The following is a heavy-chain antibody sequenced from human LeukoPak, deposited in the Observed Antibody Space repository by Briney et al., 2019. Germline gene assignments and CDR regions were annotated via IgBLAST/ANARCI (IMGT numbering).Heavy chain of an antibody. CDR3: ARDTYYDFWSGSWYYFDY. J-gene: IGHJ4*02. Sequence: LSLTCTVSGGSISSSSYYWGWIRQPPGKGLEWVSSISSSSSYIYYADSVKGRFTISRDNAKNSLYLQMNSLRAEDTAVYYCARDTYYDFWSGSWYYFDYWGQGTLVTVSS. CDR1: GGSISSSS. CDR2: ISSSSSYI. V-gene: IGHV3-21*01. D-gene: IGHD3-3*01.